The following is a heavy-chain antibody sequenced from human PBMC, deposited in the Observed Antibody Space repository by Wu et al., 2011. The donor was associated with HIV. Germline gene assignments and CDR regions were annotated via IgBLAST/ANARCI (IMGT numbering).Heavy chain of an antibody. CDR2: IYPGHSDT. CDR1: GHW. J-gene: IGHJ4*02. Sequence: VQLVQSGAEVKKPGESLKISCQGSGHWIAWVRRLPGKGLEWMGIIYPGHSDTRYSPSFQGQVTISADKSITTAYLQWSSLKASDTAMYYCARLLYSGYDPTGEKFDYWGQGTLVTVSS. V-gene: IGHV5-51*03. D-gene: IGHD5-12*01. CDR3: ARLLYSGYDPTGEKFDY.